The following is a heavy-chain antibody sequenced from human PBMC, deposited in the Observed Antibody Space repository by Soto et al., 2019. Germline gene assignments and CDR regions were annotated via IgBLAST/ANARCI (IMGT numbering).Heavy chain of an antibody. D-gene: IGHD1-1*01. Sequence: DVQLVESGGGLIQPGESLRLSCAAFGLTISGKKYVAWVRQAPGKGLEWVSALYDVDGSFYADSVTGRFTTSSDSSKTTVYLQMNNLRPDDTAVYYCATWHEREHAFDVWGQGTTVTISS. CDR2: LYDVDGS. CDR1: GLTISGKKY. V-gene: IGHV3-53*01. J-gene: IGHJ3*01. CDR3: ATWHEREHAFDV.